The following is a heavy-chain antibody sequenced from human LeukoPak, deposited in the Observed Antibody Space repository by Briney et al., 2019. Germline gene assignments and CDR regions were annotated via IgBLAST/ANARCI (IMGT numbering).Heavy chain of an antibody. V-gene: IGHV4-39*01. J-gene: IGHJ2*01. CDR1: GGSISSSSYY. Sequence: SETLSLTCTVSGGSISSSSYYWGWIRQPPGKGLEWIGSIYYSGSTYYNPSLKSRVTISVDTSKSQFSLKLSSVTAADTAVYYCAAIVVPAAPYWYFDLWGRGTLVTVSS. CDR3: AAIVVPAAPYWYFDL. D-gene: IGHD2-2*01. CDR2: IYYSGST.